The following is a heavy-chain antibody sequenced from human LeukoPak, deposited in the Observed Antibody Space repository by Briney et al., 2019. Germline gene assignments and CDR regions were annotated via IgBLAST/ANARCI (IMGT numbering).Heavy chain of an antibody. CDR3: ARDHRDCNDY. CDR1: GFTFSSSA. Sequence: GGSLRLSCAASGFTFSSSAMSWVRLAPGKGLEWVSTISSSGDSTYYADSVKGRFTISRDNSKNTLYLQMNSLRAEDTAVYYCARDHRDCNDYWGQGTLVTVSS. D-gene: IGHD2-21*02. J-gene: IGHJ4*02. V-gene: IGHV3-23*01. CDR2: ISSSGDST.